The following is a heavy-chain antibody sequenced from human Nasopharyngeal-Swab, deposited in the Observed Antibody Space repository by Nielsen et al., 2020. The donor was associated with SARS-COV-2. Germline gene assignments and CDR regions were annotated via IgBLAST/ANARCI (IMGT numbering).Heavy chain of an antibody. CDR2: IFSNDEK. CDR1: GFSLSNARMG. J-gene: IGHJ4*02. D-gene: IGHD3-10*01. V-gene: IGHV2-26*01. Sequence: SGPTLVKPTETFTLTCTVSGFSLSNARMGVSWIRQPPGKALKWLAHIFSNDEKSYSTSLKSRLTISKDTSKSQVVLTMTNMDPVDTATYYCARIGRTGTRTYYYGSGSPPDYWGQGTLITVSS. CDR3: ARIGRTGTRTYYYGSGSPPDY.